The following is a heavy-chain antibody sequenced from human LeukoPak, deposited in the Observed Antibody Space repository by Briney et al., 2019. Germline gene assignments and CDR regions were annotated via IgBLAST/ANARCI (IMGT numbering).Heavy chain of an antibody. CDR3: AKDPSSAWYTYYFDY. CDR1: GFTFSSYP. D-gene: IGHD6-19*01. CDR2: FSGSGGST. V-gene: IGHV3-23*01. J-gene: IGHJ4*02. Sequence: GGTLRLSCATSGFTFSSYPMSWVRQAPGKGLEWVSTFSGSGGSTYYADSVKGRFTISRDNSKNTLYLQMNSLRAEDTAVYYCAKDPSSAWYTYYFDYWGQGTLVTVSS.